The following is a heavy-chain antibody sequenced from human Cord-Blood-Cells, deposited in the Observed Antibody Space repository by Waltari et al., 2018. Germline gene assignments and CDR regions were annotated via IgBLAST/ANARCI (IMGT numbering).Heavy chain of an antibody. J-gene: IGHJ4*02. D-gene: IGHD2-15*01. V-gene: IGHV4-34*01. CDR3: ASYSVNGVESG. CDR1: GGSFSGYY. Sequence: QVQLQKWGAGLLKPSETLSLTCAVYGGSFSGYYWSWIRQPPGKGLEWIGEINHSGSTNYNPSLKSRVTISVDTSKNQFSLKLSSVTAADTAVYYCASYSVNGVESGWGQGTLVTVSS. CDR2: INHSGST.